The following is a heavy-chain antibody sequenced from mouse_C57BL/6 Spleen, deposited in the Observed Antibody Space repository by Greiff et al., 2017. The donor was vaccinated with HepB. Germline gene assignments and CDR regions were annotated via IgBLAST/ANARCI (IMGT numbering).Heavy chain of an antibody. CDR3: ARGDYGSSWGFAY. V-gene: IGHV3-6*01. Sequence: EVQRVESGPGLVKPSQSLSLTCSVTGYSITSGYYWNWIRQFPGNKLEWMGYISYDGSNNYNPSLKNRISINRDTSKNQFFLKLNSVTTEDTATYYCARGDYGSSWGFAYWGQGTLVTVSA. CDR1: GYSITSGYY. D-gene: IGHD1-1*01. J-gene: IGHJ3*01. CDR2: ISYDGSN.